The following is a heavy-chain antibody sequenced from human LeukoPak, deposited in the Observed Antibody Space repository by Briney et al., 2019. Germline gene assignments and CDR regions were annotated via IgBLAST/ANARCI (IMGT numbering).Heavy chain of an antibody. D-gene: IGHD3-9*01. Sequence: ASVKVSCKASGYTFTSYYMHWVRQAPGQGLEWMGIINPSGGSTSYAQKFQGRVTMTRDMSTSTVYMELSSLRSEDTAVYYCARDLPQNFDWLLTGAFDIWGQGTMVTVSS. J-gene: IGHJ3*02. V-gene: IGHV1-46*01. CDR2: INPSGGST. CDR3: ARDLPQNFDWLLTGAFDI. CDR1: GYTFTSYY.